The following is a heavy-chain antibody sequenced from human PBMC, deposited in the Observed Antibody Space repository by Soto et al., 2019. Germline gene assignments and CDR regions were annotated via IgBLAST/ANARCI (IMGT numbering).Heavy chain of an antibody. CDR1: GYTLTSYG. Sequence: GASVKVSCKASGYTLTSYGISWVRQAPGQGLEWMGWISAYNGNTNYAQKLQGRVTMTTDTSTSTAYMELRSLRSDDTAVYYCARDRTTVVTPTWFDPWGQGTLVTVSS. V-gene: IGHV1-18*04. D-gene: IGHD4-17*01. J-gene: IGHJ5*02. CDR3: ARDRTTVVTPTWFDP. CDR2: ISAYNGNT.